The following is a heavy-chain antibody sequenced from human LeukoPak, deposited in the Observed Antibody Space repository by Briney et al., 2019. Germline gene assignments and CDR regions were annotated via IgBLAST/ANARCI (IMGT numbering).Heavy chain of an antibody. V-gene: IGHV3-53*01. J-gene: IGHJ5*02. CDR2: IYSSGDT. CDR1: GFTFSSYA. Sequence: PGGSLRLSCAASGFTFSSYAMSWVRQAPGKGLEWVSVIYSSGDTYYADSVKGRFTISRDNSKNMLYLQMNGLRAEDTAVYYCARAVYGSGTYYKGWFDPWGQGTLVTVSS. D-gene: IGHD3-10*01. CDR3: ARAVYGSGTYYKGWFDP.